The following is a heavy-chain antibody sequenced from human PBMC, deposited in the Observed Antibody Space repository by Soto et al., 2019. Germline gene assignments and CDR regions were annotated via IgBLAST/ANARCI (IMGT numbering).Heavy chain of an antibody. Sequence: GGSLRLSCAASGFTFSTYSMNWVRQAPGKGLEWVSYISSSSSTIFYTDSVKGRFTVSRDNAKNSLYLQMNSLRAEDTAVYYCAKGGYYDMLTGIGPFDYWGQGTLVTVSS. V-gene: IGHV3-48*01. CDR1: GFTFSTYS. CDR2: ISSSSSTI. J-gene: IGHJ4*02. CDR3: AKGGYYDMLTGIGPFDY. D-gene: IGHD3-9*01.